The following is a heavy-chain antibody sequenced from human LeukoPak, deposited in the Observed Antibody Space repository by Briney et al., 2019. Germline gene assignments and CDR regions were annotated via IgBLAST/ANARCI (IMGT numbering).Heavy chain of an antibody. CDR2: IYYSGST. CDR1: GGSFSGYY. CDR3: ARVSGYENFDY. V-gene: IGHV4-59*01. D-gene: IGHD5-12*01. Sequence: ASETLSLTCAVYGGSFSGYYWSWIRQPPGRGLEWIGYIYYSGSTNYNPSLKSRVTISVDTSKNQFSLKLSSVTAADTAVYYCARVSGYENFDYWGQGTLVTVSS. J-gene: IGHJ4*02.